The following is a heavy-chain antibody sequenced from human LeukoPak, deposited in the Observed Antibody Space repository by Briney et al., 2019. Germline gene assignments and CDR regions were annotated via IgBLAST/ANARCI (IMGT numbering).Heavy chain of an antibody. D-gene: IGHD3-22*01. Sequence: SCKASGGSISSYYWSWIRQPPGKGLEWIGYIYYSGRTNYNPSLKSRVTISVDTSMNQFSLKLSSVTAADTAVYYCARLRSNYFYYWGQGTLVTVSS. CDR1: GGSISSYY. CDR3: ARLRSNYFYY. V-gene: IGHV4-59*01. CDR2: IYYSGRT. J-gene: IGHJ4*02.